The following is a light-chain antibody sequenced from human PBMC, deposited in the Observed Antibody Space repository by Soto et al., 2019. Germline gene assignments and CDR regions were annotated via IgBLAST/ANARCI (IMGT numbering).Light chain of an antibody. CDR1: SSDIGAYDC. Sequence: QSALTQPASLSGSPGQSITISCTGTSSDIGAYDCVSWFQQHPGKAPKLMISEVNNRPSGVSNRFSGSKSGNTAYLTISGLQVEDEAESFCFSFTTTSTHVFGTGTKVTVL. J-gene: IGLJ1*01. V-gene: IGLV2-14*01. CDR3: FSFTTTSTHV. CDR2: EVN.